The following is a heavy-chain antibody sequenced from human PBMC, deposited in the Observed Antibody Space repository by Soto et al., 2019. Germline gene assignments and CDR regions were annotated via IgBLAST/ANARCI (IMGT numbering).Heavy chain of an antibody. V-gene: IGHV2-5*01. CDR1: GFSLSSSGVG. D-gene: IGHD2-2*01. CDR2: IYWNDDE. CDR3: AHTLSTSLDCDSTSCLNCFNP. J-gene: IGHJ5*02. Sequence: SGPTLVKPTQTLTLTCTFSGFSLSSSGVGVGWIRQPPGKALEWLALIYWNDDERFSPSLKNRLTITKDTSKNQVVLTMTDMDPMDTATYYCAHTLSTSLDCDSTSCLNCFNPWGQGTLVTVSS.